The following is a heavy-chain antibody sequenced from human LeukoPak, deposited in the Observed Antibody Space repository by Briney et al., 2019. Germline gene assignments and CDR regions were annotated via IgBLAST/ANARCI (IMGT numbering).Heavy chain of an antibody. J-gene: IGHJ4*02. D-gene: IGHD3-22*01. CDR2: ISSSSSYI. V-gene: IGHV3-21*01. Sequence: PGGSLRLSCAASGFTFSSYSMNWVRQAPGKGLEWVSSISSSSSYIHSADSVKGRFTISRDNAKHSLYLQMNSLRAEDTAVYYCARDLYDSGAYSSPIDYWGQGTLVTVSS. CDR3: ARDLYDSGAYSSPIDY. CDR1: GFTFSSYS.